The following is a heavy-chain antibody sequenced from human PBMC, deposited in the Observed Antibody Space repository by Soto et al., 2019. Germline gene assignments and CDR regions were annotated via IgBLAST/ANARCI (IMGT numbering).Heavy chain of an antibody. J-gene: IGHJ6*02. D-gene: IGHD6-13*01. CDR1: GFTFSSYG. Sequence: GGSLRLSCAASGFTFSSYGMHWVRQAPGKGLEWVAVISYDGSNKYYADSVKGRFTISRDNSKNTLYLQMNSLGAEDTAVYYCAKDPGSSWYYYGMDVWGQGTMVTVSS. CDR3: AKDPGSSWYYYGMDV. V-gene: IGHV3-30*18. CDR2: ISYDGSNK.